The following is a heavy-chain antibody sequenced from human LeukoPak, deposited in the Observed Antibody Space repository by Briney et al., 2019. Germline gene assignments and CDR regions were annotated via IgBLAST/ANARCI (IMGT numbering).Heavy chain of an antibody. V-gene: IGHV3-23*01. CDR2: ISGSGGST. CDR1: GFTFCSYA. D-gene: IGHD7-27*01. J-gene: IGHJ4*02. Sequence: GGSLRLSCAASGFTFCSYAMGWGRQAPGEGVGGVSAISGSGGSTYYADSVKGRFTISRDNSKNTLYLQMNSLRAEGTAVYYCAKETRPWGYFDYWGQGTLVTVSS. CDR3: AKETRPWGYFDY.